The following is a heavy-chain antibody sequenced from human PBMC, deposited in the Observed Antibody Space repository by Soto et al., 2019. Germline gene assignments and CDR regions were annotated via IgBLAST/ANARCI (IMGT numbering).Heavy chain of an antibody. J-gene: IGHJ6*02. V-gene: IGHV1-69*12. CDR1: GGTFRTYA. CDR2: IIPIFGTV. D-gene: IGHD6-19*01. Sequence: QVQLLQSGAEVKKPVSSVRVSCEASGGTFRTYAIRWVRQAPGQGLERMGEIIPIFGTVNYAQKFQGRVTITADESTTTVYMDLRSLRSEDTAVYYCAKGAVAGTPTSSYYYGMDVWGQGTTVTVSS. CDR3: AKGAVAGTPTSSYYYGMDV.